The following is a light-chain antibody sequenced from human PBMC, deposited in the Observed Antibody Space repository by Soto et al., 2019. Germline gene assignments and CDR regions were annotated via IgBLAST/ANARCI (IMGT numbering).Light chain of an antibody. CDR3: KQTYSTLLT. Sequence: DIQMTQSPSSLSASVGDRVTITCRASQSISNYLNWYQQKAGKAPKLLIYAASRLESGVPSRFSGGGSGPDFTLTLSSLQPDDFATYYCKQTYSTLLTFGGGPKVEI. J-gene: IGKJ4*01. CDR2: AAS. V-gene: IGKV1-39*01. CDR1: QSISNY.